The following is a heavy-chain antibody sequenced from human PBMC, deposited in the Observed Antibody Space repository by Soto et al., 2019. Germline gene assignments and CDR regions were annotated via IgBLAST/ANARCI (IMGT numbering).Heavy chain of an antibody. CDR1: GGTFSSYA. J-gene: IGHJ6*02. CDR2: IIPIFGTA. Sequence: GASVKVSCKASGGTFSSYAISWVRQAPGQGLEWMGGIIPIFGTANYAQKFQGRVTITADESTSTAYMELSSLRSEDTAVYYCARGPSFSIAVAGRPPAYYYGMAVWGQGTTVTVSS. CDR3: ARGPSFSIAVAGRPPAYYYGMAV. D-gene: IGHD6-19*01. V-gene: IGHV1-69*13.